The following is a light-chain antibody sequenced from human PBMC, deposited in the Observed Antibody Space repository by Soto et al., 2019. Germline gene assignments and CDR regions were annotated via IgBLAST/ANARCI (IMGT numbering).Light chain of an antibody. CDR1: HSVNSH. V-gene: IGKV3-11*01. J-gene: IGKJ5*01. CDR3: QQYGSLTIT. Sequence: MIITQSPATLSVSPGERLTLPCRTSHSVNSHVAWYQQKPGQAPRLLIYDASNRDTGIPARFGGSGSGTEFTLTISSLEPEDFAVYYCQQYGSLTITFGQGTRLEIK. CDR2: DAS.